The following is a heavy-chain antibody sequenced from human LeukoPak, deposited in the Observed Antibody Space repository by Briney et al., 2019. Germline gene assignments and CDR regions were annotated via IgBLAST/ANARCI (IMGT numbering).Heavy chain of an antibody. V-gene: IGHV3-48*03. CDR1: GFTFSSYE. D-gene: IGHD3-9*01. CDR2: ISSSGSPI. J-gene: IGHJ3*02. CDR3: AREFFEDAFDI. Sequence: GGSLRLSCAASGFTFSSYEMNWVRQAPGKGLEWVSYISSSGSPIYYADSVKGRFTISRDNAKNSLYPQMNSLRAEDTAVYHCAREFFEDAFDIWGQGTMVTVSS.